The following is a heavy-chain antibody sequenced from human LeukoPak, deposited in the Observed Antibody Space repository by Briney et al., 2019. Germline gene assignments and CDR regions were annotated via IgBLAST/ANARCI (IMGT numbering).Heavy chain of an antibody. J-gene: IGHJ4*02. CDR2: IIPIFGTA. D-gene: IGHD2-2*02. Sequence: ASVKVSCKASGGTFSSYAISWVRQAPGQGLEWMGGIIPIFGTANYAQKFQGRVTITADESTSTAYMELSSLRSEDTAVYYCARYCSSTSCYTPYYFDYWGQGTLVTVSS. V-gene: IGHV1-69*13. CDR1: GGTFSSYA. CDR3: ARYCSSTSCYTPYYFDY.